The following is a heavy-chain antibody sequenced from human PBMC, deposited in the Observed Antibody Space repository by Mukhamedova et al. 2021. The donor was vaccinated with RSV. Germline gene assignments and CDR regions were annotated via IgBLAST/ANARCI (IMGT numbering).Heavy chain of an antibody. Sequence: GGYYWSWIRQHPGKGLEWIGYIYYSGSTYYNPSLKSRVTISVDTSKNQFSLKLSSVTAADTAVYYCASGTGYYYDSSGYRIDYWG. CDR2: IYYSGST. D-gene: IGHD3-22*01. CDR3: ASGTGYYYDSSGYRIDY. J-gene: IGHJ4*01. V-gene: IGHV4-31*02. CDR1: GGYY.